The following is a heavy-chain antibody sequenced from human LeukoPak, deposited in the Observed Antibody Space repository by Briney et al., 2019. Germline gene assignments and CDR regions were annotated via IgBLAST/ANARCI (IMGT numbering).Heavy chain of an antibody. J-gene: IGHJ4*02. CDR1: GFTVSSNY. Sequence: GGSLRLSCAASGFTVSSNYMSWVRQAPGKGLEWVSAISGSGGSTYYADSVKGRFTISRDNSKNTLYLQMNSLRAEDTAVYYCAKDRLDSSRGYWGQGTLVTVSS. V-gene: IGHV3-23*01. CDR2: ISGSGGST. CDR3: AKDRLDSSRGY. D-gene: IGHD3-22*01.